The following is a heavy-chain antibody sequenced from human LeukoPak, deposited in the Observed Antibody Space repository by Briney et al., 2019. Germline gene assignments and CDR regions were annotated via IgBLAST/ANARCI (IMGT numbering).Heavy chain of an antibody. CDR1: GYRFPNYW. CDR3: ARPKWIQLWTHNQDAFDI. D-gene: IGHD5-18*01. CDR2: IYPGDSDT. J-gene: IGHJ3*02. Sequence: GESLKISCKGSGYRFPNYWIGWVRQMPGKGLEWMGIIYPGDSDTRYSPSFQGQVTISADKSISTAYLQWSSLKASDTAMYYCARPKWIQLWTHNQDAFDIWGQGTMVTVSS. V-gene: IGHV5-51*01.